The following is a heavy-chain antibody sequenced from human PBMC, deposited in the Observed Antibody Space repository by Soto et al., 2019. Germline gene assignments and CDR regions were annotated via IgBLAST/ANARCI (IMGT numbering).Heavy chain of an antibody. Sequence: PGESLKISWKGSGYSFTSYWIGWVRQMPGKGLEWMGIIYPGDSDTRYSPSFQGQGTISADKSISTAYLQWSSLKASDTAMYYCARIKVTRAYYYFDYWGQGTLVTVSS. CDR3: ARIKVTRAYYYFDY. CDR2: IYPGDSDT. V-gene: IGHV5-51*03. D-gene: IGHD4-17*01. CDR1: GYSFTSYW. J-gene: IGHJ4*02.